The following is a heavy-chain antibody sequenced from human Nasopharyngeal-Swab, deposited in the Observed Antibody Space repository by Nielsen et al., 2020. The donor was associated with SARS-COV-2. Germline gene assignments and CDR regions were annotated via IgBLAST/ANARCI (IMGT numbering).Heavy chain of an antibody. CDR1: GGSFSGYY. D-gene: IGHD3-10*01. V-gene: IGHV4-34*01. CDR3: ARGSGVLLWFGPGGRFDY. Sequence: SETLSLTCAVYGGSFSGYYWNWIRQPPGKGLEWIGEINHSGSTNYNPSLKSRVTISVDTSKNQFSLKLSSVTAADTAVYYCARGSGVLLWFGPGGRFDYWGQGTLVTVSS. CDR2: INHSGST. J-gene: IGHJ4*02.